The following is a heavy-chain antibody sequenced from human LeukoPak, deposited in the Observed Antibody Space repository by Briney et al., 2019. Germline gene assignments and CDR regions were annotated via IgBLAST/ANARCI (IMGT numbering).Heavy chain of an antibody. Sequence: ASVKVSCKASGYAFTGYYIHWVRQAPGQGLEWMGWINPNSGGTKYAQKFQGRVTMTRDTSITTAYMGLSRLRSDDTAVYYCARGSHCSSTSCYYYYYGMDVWGQGTTVTVSS. CDR2: INPNSGGT. D-gene: IGHD2-2*01. V-gene: IGHV1-2*02. J-gene: IGHJ6*02. CDR1: GYAFTGYY. CDR3: ARGSHCSSTSCYYYYYGMDV.